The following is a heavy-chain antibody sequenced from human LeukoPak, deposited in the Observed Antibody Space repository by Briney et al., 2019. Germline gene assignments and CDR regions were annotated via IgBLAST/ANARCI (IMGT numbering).Heavy chain of an antibody. CDR3: ARSRGTTDSTYYYYYYMDV. D-gene: IGHD3-16*01. CDR2: ISAYNGNT. Sequence: ASVKVSCKASGYTFTSYGISWVRQAPGQGLEWMGWISAYNGNTNYAQKLQGRVSMTTDTSTSTAYMELSSLRSEDTAVYYCARSRGTTDSTYYYYYYMDVWGKGTTVTVSS. V-gene: IGHV1-18*01. J-gene: IGHJ6*03. CDR1: GYTFTSYG.